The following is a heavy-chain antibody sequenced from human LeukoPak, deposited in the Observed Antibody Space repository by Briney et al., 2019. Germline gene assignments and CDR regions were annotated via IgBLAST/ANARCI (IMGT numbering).Heavy chain of an antibody. CDR3: AKEGYSSSWNADFDY. CDR1: GFTFNKYA. Sequence: GGSLRLSCAASGFTFNKYAMSWVRQAPGKGLEWVSAISGSGGITYYADSVKGRFTISRDNSKNTLYLRMNSLRAEDTAVYYCAKEGYSSSWNADFDYWGQGTLVIVSS. D-gene: IGHD6-13*01. V-gene: IGHV3-23*01. J-gene: IGHJ4*02. CDR2: ISGSGGIT.